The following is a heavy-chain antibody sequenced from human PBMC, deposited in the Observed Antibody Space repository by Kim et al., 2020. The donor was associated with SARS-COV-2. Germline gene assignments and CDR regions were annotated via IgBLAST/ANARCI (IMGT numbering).Heavy chain of an antibody. V-gene: IGHV4-34*01. D-gene: IGHD3-22*01. CDR2: IHRSGST. CDR1: GESSSGDY. Sequence: SETLSLTCAVYGESSSGDYWTWIRQPPGKGLEWIGEIHRSGSTAYSPSLDGRVTISLDLSTNQLSLRLTSVTAADTAAYYCATNRGYDRVYGMDVWGQGT. CDR3: ATNRGYDRVYGMDV. J-gene: IGHJ6*02.